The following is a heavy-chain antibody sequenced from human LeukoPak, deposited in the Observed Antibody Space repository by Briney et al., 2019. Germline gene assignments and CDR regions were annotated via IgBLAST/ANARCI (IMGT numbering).Heavy chain of an antibody. CDR2: VNSDGTGT. D-gene: IGHD5-12*01. J-gene: IGHJ6*03. Sequence: QPAGTLRLSCTASGFTFSSYWMHWVRQAPGKGLVWVSRVNSDGTGTTYADSVEGRFTISRDNAKNPVYLQMHSLRAEDTAIYYCIRTLIVATSPYMDGWGKGTTVTVSS. V-gene: IGHV3-74*01. CDR1: GFTFSSYW. CDR3: IRTLIVATSPYMDG.